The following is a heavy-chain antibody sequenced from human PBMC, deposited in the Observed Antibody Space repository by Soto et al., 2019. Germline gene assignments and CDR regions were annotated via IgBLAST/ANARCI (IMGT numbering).Heavy chain of an antibody. D-gene: IGHD4-4*01. CDR3: ARDPVRGDDYNFDY. V-gene: IGHV3-7*01. CDR1: GFIFSSYW. Sequence: GGSLRLSCAASGFIFSSYWMTWLRQAPGKGLEWVANIRPDGSASNYVDSVRGRFTISRDNAKNSLYLQMNSLRAEDTAVYYCARDPVRGDDYNFDYWGQGTLVTVSS. J-gene: IGHJ4*02. CDR2: IRPDGSAS.